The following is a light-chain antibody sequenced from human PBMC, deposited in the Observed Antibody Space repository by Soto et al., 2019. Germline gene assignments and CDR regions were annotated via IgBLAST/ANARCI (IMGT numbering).Light chain of an antibody. CDR3: MQGTHWPPYT. CDR2: QVS. CDR1: QSLAYIDGNTY. J-gene: IGKJ2*01. V-gene: IGKV2-30*01. Sequence: DVVMTQSPLSLPVTLGQPASISCRSSQSLAYIDGNTYLNWFHQRPGQSPRRLIYQVSNRDSGVPDIFSGSGPGTDFTLKISRVEADDVGVYYCMQGTHWPPYTFGQGTKLEIK.